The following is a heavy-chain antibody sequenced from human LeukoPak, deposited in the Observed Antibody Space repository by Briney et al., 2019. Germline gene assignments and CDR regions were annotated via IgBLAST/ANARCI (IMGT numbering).Heavy chain of an antibody. J-gene: IGHJ6*03. CDR3: TTDFPVHYMDV. CDR1: GFTFYNAW. Sequence: PGGSLRLSCAASGFTFYNAWMSWVRQAPGKGLEWVGRIKSKTDGGTTDYAAPVEGRFTISRDDSKNTLYLQMNSLKTEDTAVYYCTTDFPVHYMDVWGKGTTVTVSS. CDR2: IKSKTDGGTT. V-gene: IGHV3-15*01.